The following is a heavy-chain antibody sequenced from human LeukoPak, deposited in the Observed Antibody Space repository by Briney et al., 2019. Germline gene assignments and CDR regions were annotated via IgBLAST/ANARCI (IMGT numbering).Heavy chain of an antibody. CDR1: GGSISSYY. D-gene: IGHD3-22*01. CDR2: IYYSGST. CDR3: ARHYYDSPGYFQH. V-gene: IGHV4-59*08. J-gene: IGHJ1*01. Sequence: SETLSLTCTVSGGSISSYYWSWIRQPPGKGLEWIGYIYYSGSTNYNPSLKSRVTISVDTSKNQSSLKLSSVTAADTAVYYCARHYYDSPGYFQHWGQGTLVTVSS.